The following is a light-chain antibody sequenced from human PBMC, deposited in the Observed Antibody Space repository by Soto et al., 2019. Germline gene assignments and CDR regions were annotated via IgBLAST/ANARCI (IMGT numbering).Light chain of an antibody. CDR1: TGHSSYA. J-gene: IGLJ3*02. V-gene: IGLV4-69*01. CDR3: QTWGTGTLV. CDR2: LNSDGSH. Sequence: QSVLTQSPSASASLGASVKLTCTLSTGHSSYAIAWHHQQPEKGPRYLMTLNSDGSHSKGDGIPDRFSGSSSGAERYLTISSLQSEDEADYYCQTWGTGTLVFGGGTKVTVL.